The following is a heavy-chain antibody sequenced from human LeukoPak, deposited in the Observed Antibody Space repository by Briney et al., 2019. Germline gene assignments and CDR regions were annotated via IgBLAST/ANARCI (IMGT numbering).Heavy chain of an antibody. CDR3: ARERSEVAGTSVRKKNWFDH. J-gene: IGHJ5*02. CDR2: INPNSGGT. D-gene: IGHD6-19*01. CDR1: GYTFTGYY. V-gene: IGHV1-2*02. Sequence: ASVKVSCKASGYTFTGYYMHWVRQAPGQGLEWMGWINPNSGGTNYAQKFQGRVTMTRDTSISTAYMELSRLRSDDTAVYYCARERSEVAGTSVRKKNWFDHWGQGTLVTVSS.